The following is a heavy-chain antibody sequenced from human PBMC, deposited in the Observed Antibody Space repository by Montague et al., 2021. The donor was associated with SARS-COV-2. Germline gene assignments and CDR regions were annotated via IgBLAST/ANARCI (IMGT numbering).Heavy chain of an antibody. CDR1: GFTVSSNY. J-gene: IGHJ5*02. CDR3: ARQILTMVRGVPRNRFDP. V-gene: IGHV3-66*04. CDR2: IYSSGST. D-gene: IGHD3-10*01. Sequence: SLRLSCAASGFTVSSNYMTWVRQAPGKGLEWVSLIYSSGSTFYADSVQGRFTISRDNSNNTLYLHMNSLRAEDTAVYYCARQILTMVRGVPRNRFDPWGQGTLVTVSS.